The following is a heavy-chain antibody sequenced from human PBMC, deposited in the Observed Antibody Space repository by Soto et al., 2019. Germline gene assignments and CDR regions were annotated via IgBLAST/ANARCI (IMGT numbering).Heavy chain of an antibody. J-gene: IGHJ5*02. Sequence: GGSLRLSCAASGFTFSNYSMNWVRQAPGKGLEWVSSISSSSSYIYYADSVKGRFTISRDNAKNSLYLQMNSLRAEDTAVYYCARDVTSSGYYYLSPFGFDTWGQGTLVTVSS. CDR2: ISSSSSYI. CDR1: GFTFSNYS. CDR3: ARDVTSSGYYYLSPFGFDT. V-gene: IGHV3-21*01. D-gene: IGHD3-22*01.